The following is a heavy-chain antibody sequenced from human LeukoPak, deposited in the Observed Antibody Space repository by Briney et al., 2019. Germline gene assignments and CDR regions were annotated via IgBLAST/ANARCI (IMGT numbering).Heavy chain of an antibody. CDR2: ISSSSSYI. D-gene: IGHD3-16*01. V-gene: IGHV3-21*01. J-gene: IGHJ5*02. CDR3: ARDRQQDVWGISVVWFDP. CDR1: GFTFSSYS. Sequence: GGSLRLSCAASGFTFSSYSMNWVRQAPGKGLGWVSSISSSSSYIYYADSVKGRFTISRDNAKNSLYLQLNSLSAEDTAVYCCARDRQQDVWGISVVWFDPWGQGGLVTVCS.